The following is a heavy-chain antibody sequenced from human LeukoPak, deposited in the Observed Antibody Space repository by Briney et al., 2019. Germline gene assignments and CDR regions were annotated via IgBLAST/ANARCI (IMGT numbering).Heavy chain of an antibody. J-gene: IGHJ4*02. CDR3: AGWGSYRYFDY. Sequence: SETLSLTCAVYGRSFSGYYWSWIRQPPGKGLEWIGEINHSGSTNYNPSLKSRVTISVDTSKNQFSLKLSSVTAADTAVYYCAGWGSYRYFDYWGQGTLVTVSS. CDR1: GRSFSGYY. CDR2: INHSGST. V-gene: IGHV4-34*01. D-gene: IGHD3-16*02.